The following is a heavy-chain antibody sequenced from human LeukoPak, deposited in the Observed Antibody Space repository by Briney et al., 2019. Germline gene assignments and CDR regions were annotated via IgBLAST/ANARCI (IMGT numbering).Heavy chain of an antibody. D-gene: IGHD3-10*01. V-gene: IGHV3-74*03. CDR1: GFTFSTYW. CDR2: INGDGSTT. J-gene: IGHJ4*02. CDR3: ARDYAGSPDY. Sequence: GGSLRLPCTASGFTFSTYWINWVRQSPRKGLVWVALINGDGSTTTHADSVKGRFTISRDNAKNTAYLQMNSLRDEDTAVYFCARDYAGSPDYWGQGTLVTVSA.